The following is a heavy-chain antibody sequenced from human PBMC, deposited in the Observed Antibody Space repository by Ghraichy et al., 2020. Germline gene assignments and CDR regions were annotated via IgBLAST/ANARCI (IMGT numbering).Heavy chain of an antibody. CDR1: GYTFTSYY. CDR3: ARQLDIVVVPAAILNLQY. CDR2: INPSGGST. D-gene: IGHD2-2*01. Sequence: ASVKVSCKASGYTFTSYYMHWVRQAPGQGLEWMGIINPSGGSTSYAQKFQGRVTMTRDTSTSTVYMELSSLRSEDTAVYYCARQLDIVVVPAAILNLQYWGQGTLVTVSS. J-gene: IGHJ4*02. V-gene: IGHV1-46*01.